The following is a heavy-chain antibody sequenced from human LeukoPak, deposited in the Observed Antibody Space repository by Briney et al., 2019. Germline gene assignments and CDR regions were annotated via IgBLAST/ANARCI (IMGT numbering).Heavy chain of an antibody. CDR2: ISSSSSYI. Sequence: GGSLRLSCAASGFTFSRYWMSWVRQAPGKGLEWVSSISSSSSYIYYADSVKGRFTISRDNAKNSLYLQMNSLRAEDTAVYYCARDRGVTTVVPWGQGTLVTVSS. V-gene: IGHV3-21*01. CDR3: ARDRGVTTVVP. CDR1: GFTFSRYW. J-gene: IGHJ5*02. D-gene: IGHD4-11*01.